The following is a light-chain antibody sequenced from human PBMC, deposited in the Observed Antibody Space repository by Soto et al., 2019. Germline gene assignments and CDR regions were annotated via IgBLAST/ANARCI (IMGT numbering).Light chain of an antibody. J-gene: IGKJ1*01. CDR3: MQTLQTRT. V-gene: IGKV2-28*01. CDR1: QSLLHSNGYTY. Sequence: DTVVTQYPLSLTVTPGEPASISCRSSQSLLHSNGYTYLDWYLQKPGQSPQVLIYMGSNRASGVPDRFSGSGSGTDFTLTISRVEAEDAGVYYCMQTLQTRTFGQGTKVDIK. CDR2: MGS.